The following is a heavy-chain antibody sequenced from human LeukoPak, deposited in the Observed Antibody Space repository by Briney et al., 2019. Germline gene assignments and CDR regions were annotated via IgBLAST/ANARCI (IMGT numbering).Heavy chain of an antibody. Sequence: GGSLRLSCAASGFTFSNYWMSWVRQAPGRGLEWVANIRQDGNEKYCVDSVQGRFTISRDNAKNSLYLQMNSLRAEDTAVYYCARDYVWGSDRYTDYWGQGTLVTVSS. D-gene: IGHD3-16*02. V-gene: IGHV3-7*05. J-gene: IGHJ4*02. CDR1: GFTFSNYW. CDR3: ARDYVWGSDRYTDY. CDR2: IRQDGNEK.